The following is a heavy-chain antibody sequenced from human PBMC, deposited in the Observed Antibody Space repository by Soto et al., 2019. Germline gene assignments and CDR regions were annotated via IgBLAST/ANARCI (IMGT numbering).Heavy chain of an antibody. CDR1: GFTFSYSA. J-gene: IGHJ4*02. V-gene: IGHV3-23*01. D-gene: IGHD2-21*02. Sequence: PGGSLRLSCAASGFTFSYSAMSWVRQAPGKGLEWVSSISGSGGSTYYADSVKGRFTISRDNSKSTLFLQMNSLRAEDTAVYYCAKPAMTAIPYYFDYWGQGTLVTVSS. CDR3: AKPAMTAIPYYFDY. CDR2: ISGSGGST.